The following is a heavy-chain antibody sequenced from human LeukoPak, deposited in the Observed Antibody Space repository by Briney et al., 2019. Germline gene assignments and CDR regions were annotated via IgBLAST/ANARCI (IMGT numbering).Heavy chain of an antibody. D-gene: IGHD5-12*01. V-gene: IGHV3-74*03. J-gene: IGHJ4*02. CDR2: INSDGSSI. CDR1: GFTFSSYW. Sequence: GGSLRLSCAASGFTFSSYWMHWVRQAPGKGLVWVSRINSDGSSITYADSVKGRFTISRDNAKNTLYLQMNSLRVEDTAVYYCAREGRVSGYDFDCWGQGTLATVSS. CDR3: AREGRVSGYDFDC.